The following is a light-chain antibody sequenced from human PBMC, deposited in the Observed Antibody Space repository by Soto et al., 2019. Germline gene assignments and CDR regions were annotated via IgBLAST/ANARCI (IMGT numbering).Light chain of an antibody. CDR3: AAWDDSLNGYV. V-gene: IGLV1-44*01. Sequence: QSALTQPPSTSGTPGQRVTISCSGSSSNIGSESVNWYQQLPGTAPKLLIYSNNQRPSGVPDRFSGSKSGTSGSLAISGLLSEDEADYYCAAWDDSLNGYVFGTGTKVTVL. CDR2: SNN. CDR1: SSNIGSES. J-gene: IGLJ1*01.